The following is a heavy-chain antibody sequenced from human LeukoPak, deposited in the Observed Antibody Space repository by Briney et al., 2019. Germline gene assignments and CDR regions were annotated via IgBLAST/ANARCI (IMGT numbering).Heavy chain of an antibody. Sequence: SVKVSCKASGGTXSSYAISWVRQAPGQGLEWMGGIIPIFGTANYAQKFQGRVTITADESTSTAYMELSSLRSEDTAVYYCARSIVATTYFDYWGQGTLVTVSS. CDR2: IIPIFGTA. V-gene: IGHV1-69*13. J-gene: IGHJ4*02. CDR1: GGTXSSYA. CDR3: ARSIVATTYFDY. D-gene: IGHD5-12*01.